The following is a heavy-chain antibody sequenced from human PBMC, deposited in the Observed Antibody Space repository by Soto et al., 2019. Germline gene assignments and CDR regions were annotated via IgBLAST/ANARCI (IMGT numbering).Heavy chain of an antibody. CDR1: GYTFTSYA. J-gene: IGHJ6*02. CDR3: ARDQGITTFGVYSMYYYGMDV. Sequence: GASVKVSCKASGYTFTSYAMNWVRQAPGQRLEWMGWINAGNGNTKYSQKFQGRVTITRDTSASTAYMELSSLRSDDTAVYYCARDQGITTFGVYSMYYYGMDVWGQGTTVTVS. V-gene: IGHV1-3*01. CDR2: INAGNGNT. D-gene: IGHD3-3*01.